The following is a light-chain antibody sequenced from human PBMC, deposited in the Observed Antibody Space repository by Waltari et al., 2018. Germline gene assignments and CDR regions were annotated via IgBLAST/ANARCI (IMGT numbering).Light chain of an antibody. CDR1: NSDVGGYNY. CDR3: CSYGGNFLWV. Sequence: QSALTQPRSVSGSPGQSVTISCTGTNSDVGGYNYVSWFQHHPGKAPKLVLYDVRHRPSGVPVRCSGSKSANTASLTISGLQTDDEAHYYCCSYGGNFLWVFGGGTK. J-gene: IGLJ3*02. V-gene: IGLV2-11*01. CDR2: DVR.